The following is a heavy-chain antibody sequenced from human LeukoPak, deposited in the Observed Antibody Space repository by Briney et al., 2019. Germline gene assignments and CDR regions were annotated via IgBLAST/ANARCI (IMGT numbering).Heavy chain of an antibody. J-gene: IGHJ4*02. CDR1: GGSISSYY. CDR2: IYYSGST. CDR3: ARAGEGRVPFDY. D-gene: IGHD7-27*01. V-gene: IGHV4-59*01. Sequence: SETLSLTCTVSGGSISSYYWNWIRQPPGKGLEWIGYIYYSGSTNYNPSLKSRVTISVDTSKNQFSLKLSSVTAADTAVYYCARAGEGRVPFDYWGQGTLVTVSS.